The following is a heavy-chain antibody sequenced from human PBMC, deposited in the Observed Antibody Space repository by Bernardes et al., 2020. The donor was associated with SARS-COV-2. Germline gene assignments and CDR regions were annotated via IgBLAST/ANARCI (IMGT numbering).Heavy chain of an antibody. CDR1: GGSISSSSYY. V-gene: IGHV4-39*01. D-gene: IGHD1-26*01. CDR2: IYYSGST. J-gene: IGHJ6*02. Sequence: SETLSLTCTVSGGSISSSSYYWGWIRQPPGKGLEWIGSIYYSGSTYYNPSLKSRVTISVDTSKNQFSLKLSSVTAADTAVYYCARSPILLYGMDVWGQGTTVTVSS. CDR3: ARSPILLYGMDV.